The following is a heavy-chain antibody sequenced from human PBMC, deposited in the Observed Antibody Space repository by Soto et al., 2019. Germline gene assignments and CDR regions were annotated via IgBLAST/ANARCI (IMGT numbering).Heavy chain of an antibody. J-gene: IGHJ4*02. CDR3: ARAGVVVATAIFDY. D-gene: IGHD2-21*02. V-gene: IGHV4-31*11. Sequence: SDTLSLTCAVSGGSISTGGYYWSWIRQHPGKGLEWIGYIYYSGSTYYNPSLKSRVTISVNTSKNQFSLNLSSVTAADTAVYYCARAGVVVATAIFDYWGQGALVTVSS. CDR1: GGSISTGGYY. CDR2: IYYSGST.